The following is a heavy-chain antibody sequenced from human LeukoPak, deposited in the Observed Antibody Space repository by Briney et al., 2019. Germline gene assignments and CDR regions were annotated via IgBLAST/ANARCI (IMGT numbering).Heavy chain of an antibody. D-gene: IGHD3-22*01. CDR2: IKEDGSEK. Sequence: QPGGSLRLSCAASGFTISNSWMKWVRQAPGKGLEWVATIKEDGSEKYYVDSVKGRFTISRDNAKNSLYLQMNSLRAEDTALYYCARGSVVVPSRDAFDIWGQGAMVTVSS. CDR3: ARGSVVVPSRDAFDI. J-gene: IGHJ3*02. CDR1: GFTISNSW. V-gene: IGHV3-7*03.